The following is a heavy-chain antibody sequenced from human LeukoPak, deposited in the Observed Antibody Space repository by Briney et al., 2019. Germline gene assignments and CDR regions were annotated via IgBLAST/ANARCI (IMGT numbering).Heavy chain of an antibody. CDR1: GYTFTNYD. CDR2: MDPNSGNT. CDR3: ARGSRSGDY. D-gene: IGHD3-10*01. Sequence: ASVKVSCKTSGYTFTNYDINWVRQATGQGLEWMGWMDPNSGNTGYAQKFQGRVTMTRNISTSTAYMELSSLRSEDTAVYYCARGSRSGDYWGQGTQVTVSS. V-gene: IGHV1-8*01. J-gene: IGHJ4*02.